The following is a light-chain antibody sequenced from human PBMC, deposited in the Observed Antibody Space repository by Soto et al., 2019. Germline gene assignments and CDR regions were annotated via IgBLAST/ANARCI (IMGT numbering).Light chain of an antibody. J-gene: IGLJ2*01. CDR1: SRDVGAYNY. V-gene: IGLV2-11*01. CDR2: DVS. Sequence: QSVLTQPLSVSGSPGQSVTISCTGTSRDVGAYNYVSWYQQHPGKAPKLIIYDVSKWPSGVPDRFSGSKSGNTDSLTISGLQAEDEADYYCCSSAGSSTVIFGGGTKLTVL. CDR3: CSSAGSSTVI.